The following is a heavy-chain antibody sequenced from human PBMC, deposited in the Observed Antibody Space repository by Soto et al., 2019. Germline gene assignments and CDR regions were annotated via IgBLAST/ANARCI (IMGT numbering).Heavy chain of an antibody. CDR1: GGSFSGYY. CDR2: INHSGST. CDR3: AREYCSSTSCRRGAFDI. Sequence: QVQLQQWGAGLLKPSETLSLTCAVYGGSFSGYYWSWIRQPPGKGLGCIGEINHSGSTNYNPSLKSRVTISVDTSKNQFSLKLSSVTAADTVVYYCAREYCSSTSCRRGAFDIWGQGTMVTVSS. V-gene: IGHV4-34*01. J-gene: IGHJ3*02. D-gene: IGHD2-2*01.